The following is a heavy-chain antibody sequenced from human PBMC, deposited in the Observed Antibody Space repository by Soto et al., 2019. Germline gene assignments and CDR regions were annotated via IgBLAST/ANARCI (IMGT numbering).Heavy chain of an antibody. CDR3: AKLWDFDYGDYYFDY. CDR1: ECNFRSYG. Sequence: GGSQRLSCAAAECNFRSYGMSWVRQDPGKGLEWVSAISGSGGSTYYADSVKGRFTISRDNSKNTLYLQMNSLRAEDTAVYYCAKLWDFDYGDYYFDYWGQGTLVTVSS. D-gene: IGHD4-17*01. J-gene: IGHJ4*02. CDR2: ISGSGGST. V-gene: IGHV3-23*01.